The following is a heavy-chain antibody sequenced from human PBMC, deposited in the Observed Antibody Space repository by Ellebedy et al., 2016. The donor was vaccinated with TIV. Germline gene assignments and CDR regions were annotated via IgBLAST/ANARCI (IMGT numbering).Heavy chain of an antibody. J-gene: IGHJ6*02. CDR1: GDSVSTDIG. Sequence: SQTLSLTCVISGDSVSTDIGWNWIRQSPSRGLEWLGRTYYRSKWNNDYTVSLKSRIPINPDTSKNLFSLQLNSVTPEGTAVYYCARGWFGSGMGVWGQGTTVTVSS. CDR3: ARGWFGSGMGV. CDR2: TYYRSKWNN. D-gene: IGHD3-10*01. V-gene: IGHV6-1*01.